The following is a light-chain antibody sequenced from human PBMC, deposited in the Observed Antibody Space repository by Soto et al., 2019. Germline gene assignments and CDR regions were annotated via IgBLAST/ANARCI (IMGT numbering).Light chain of an antibody. V-gene: IGLV2-8*01. CDR2: EVN. CDR1: RSDVGGYNF. CDR3: SSYAGTNNRYV. Sequence: QSALTQPPCASGSRGQSVTISCTGTRSDVGGYNFVSWYQQHPGKAPKLIIYEVNKRPSGVPDRFSASKSGNTASLTVSGLQAEDEADYYCSSYAGTNNRYVFGTGTKLTDL. J-gene: IGLJ1*01.